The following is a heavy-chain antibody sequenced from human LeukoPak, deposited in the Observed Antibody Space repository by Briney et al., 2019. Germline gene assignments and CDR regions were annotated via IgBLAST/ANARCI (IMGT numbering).Heavy chain of an antibody. CDR2: INHSGST. Sequence: PSETLSLTCAVYGGSFSGYYWSWIRQPPGKGLEWIGEINHSGSTNYNPSLKSRVTISVDTSKNQFSLKLSSVTAADTAVYYCARGAVLRFLEWLGPYYFDYWGQGTLVTVSS. CDR1: GGSFSGYY. V-gene: IGHV4-34*01. J-gene: IGHJ4*02. CDR3: ARGAVLRFLEWLGPYYFDY. D-gene: IGHD3-3*01.